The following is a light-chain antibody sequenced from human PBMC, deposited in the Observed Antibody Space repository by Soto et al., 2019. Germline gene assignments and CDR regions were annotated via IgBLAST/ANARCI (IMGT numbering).Light chain of an antibody. CDR3: QQYYSGRT. CDR1: QSVLYYSNNKNY. V-gene: IGKV4-1*01. Sequence: DIVMTQSPDSLAVSLGERATINCKSSQSVLYYSNNKNYLAWYQQKPGQPPKLLIYWATTRESGVPDRFSGSGSGTDFTLTISSLQAEDVAVYYCQQYYSGRTLGQGTNVEIK. CDR2: WAT. J-gene: IGKJ1*01.